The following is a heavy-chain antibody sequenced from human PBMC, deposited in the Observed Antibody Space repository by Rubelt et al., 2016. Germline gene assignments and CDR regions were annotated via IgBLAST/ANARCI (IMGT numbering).Heavy chain of an antibody. CDR3: ARAASTVTTLLDLGY. V-gene: IGHV1-46*01. CDR1: GYTFTSYY. Sequence: QVQLVQSGAEVKKPGASVKVSCKASGYTFTSYYMHWVRHAPGQGLAWMGMINPSCGSTSYAQKFQGRVTMTRDTSTSTVYMGLSSLRSEDTAVYYCARAASTVTTLLDLGYWGQGTMVTVSS. CDR2: INPSCGST. J-gene: IGHJ3*01. D-gene: IGHD4-17*01.